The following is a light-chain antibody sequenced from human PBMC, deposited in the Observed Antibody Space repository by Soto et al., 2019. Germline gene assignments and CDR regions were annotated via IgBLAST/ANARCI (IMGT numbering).Light chain of an antibody. CDR3: QQYGSSPPWT. CDR2: GAS. CDR1: QSVSSSY. V-gene: IGKV3-20*01. Sequence: IVLTQSPGTLSLSPGERATLSCRASQSVSSSYLAWYQQKPGQAPRLLIYGASSRATGIPDRFSGSGSGAYFILTISRLEPEDAAVYYCQQYGSSPPWTFGQGTKLEIK. J-gene: IGKJ2*02.